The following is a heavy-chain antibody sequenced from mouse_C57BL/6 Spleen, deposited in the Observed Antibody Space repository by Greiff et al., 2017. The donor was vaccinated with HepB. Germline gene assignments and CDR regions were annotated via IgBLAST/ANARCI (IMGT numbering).Heavy chain of an antibody. V-gene: IGHV14-2*01. CDR3: VRPYGPPYFDY. CDR1: GFNIKDYY. Sequence: VHVKQSGAELVKPGASVKLSCTASGFNIKDYYMHWVKQRTEQGLEWIGRIAPEDGETKYAPKFQGKATITADPSSNTAYLQLSSLTSEDTAVYYCVRPYGPPYFDYWGQGTTLTVSS. J-gene: IGHJ2*01. D-gene: IGHD2-10*02. CDR2: IAPEDGET.